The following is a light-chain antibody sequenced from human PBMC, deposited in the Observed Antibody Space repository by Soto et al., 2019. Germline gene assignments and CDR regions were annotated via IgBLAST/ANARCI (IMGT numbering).Light chain of an antibody. V-gene: IGKV3-20*01. CDR1: QSLRSDF. CDR3: QQSYSTPRT. Sequence: EIVLTQSPGTLSLSPGERATLSCRASQSLRSDFLAWYQQKPGQAPRLLIYASSTRATGIPDRFSGSGSGTDFTLTISSLQPEDFATYYCQQSYSTPRTFGQGTKLEI. CDR2: ASS. J-gene: IGKJ2*01.